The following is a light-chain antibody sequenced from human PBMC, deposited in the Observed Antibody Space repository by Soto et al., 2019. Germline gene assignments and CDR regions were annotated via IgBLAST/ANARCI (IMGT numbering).Light chain of an antibody. CDR2: AND. CDR1: SSNIGVNT. Sequence: QSVLTQPPSASGTPGQRVTISCSGSSSNIGVNTANWYQRLPGMAPKLLIYANDQRPSGVPDRFSGSKSGASASLAISGLQCEGEADYSRAAWDDSLSGVIFGAGTKVTVL. CDR3: AAWDDSLSGVI. V-gene: IGLV1-44*01. J-gene: IGLJ2*01.